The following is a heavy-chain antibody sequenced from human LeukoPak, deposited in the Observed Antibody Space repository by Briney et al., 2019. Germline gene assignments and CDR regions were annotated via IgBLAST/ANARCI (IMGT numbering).Heavy chain of an antibody. J-gene: IGHJ4*02. CDR2: IIPIFGTA. Sequence: SVKVSCKASGGTFSSYAISWVRQAPGQGLEWMGRIIPIFGTANYAQKFQGRVTITTDESTSTAYMELSSLRSEDTAVYYCARDTLWIHGAGYYFDYWGQGTLVTVSS. V-gene: IGHV1-69*05. CDR1: GGTFSSYA. CDR3: ARDTLWIHGAGYYFDY. D-gene: IGHD5-18*01.